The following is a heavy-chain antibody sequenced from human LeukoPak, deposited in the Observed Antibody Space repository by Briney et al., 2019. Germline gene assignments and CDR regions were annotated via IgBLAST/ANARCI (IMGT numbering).Heavy chain of an antibody. CDR3: ARDRYSSSWYGKNY. CDR1: GYTFTSYG. D-gene: IGHD6-13*01. J-gene: IGHJ4*02. Sequence: ASVKVSCKASGYTFTSYGISWVRQAPGQVLEWMGWISAYNGNTNYAQKLQGRVTMTTDTSTSTAYMELRSLRSDDTAVYYCARDRYSSSWYGKNYWGQGTLVTVSS. CDR2: ISAYNGNT. V-gene: IGHV1-18*01.